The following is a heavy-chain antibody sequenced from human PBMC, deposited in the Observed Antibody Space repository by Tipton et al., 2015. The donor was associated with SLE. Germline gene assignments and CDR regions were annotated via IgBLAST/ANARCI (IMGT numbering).Heavy chain of an antibody. CDR3: ARGRVSGWYFDL. V-gene: IGHV4-34*01. D-gene: IGHD6-13*01. CDR2: INHSGST. J-gene: IGHJ2*01. Sequence: TLSLTCAVYGRSFSGFYWTWIRQPPGKGLEWIGEINHSGSTNYNPSLKSRVTISVDTSKNQFSLKVTSVTAADTAVYYCARGRVSGWYFDLWGRDTLVTVSS. CDR1: GRSFSGFY.